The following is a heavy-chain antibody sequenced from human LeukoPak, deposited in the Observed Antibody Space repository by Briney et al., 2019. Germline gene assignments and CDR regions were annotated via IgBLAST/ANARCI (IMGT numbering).Heavy chain of an antibody. V-gene: IGHV3-21*01. D-gene: IGHD6-13*01. CDR1: GFTFSSYS. CDR3: ARDNLAAAGFGY. Sequence: GGSLRLSCAASGFTFSSYSMNWVRQAPGKGLEWVSSISSSSSYIYYADSVKGRFTISRDNAKNSLYLQMNSLRAEDTAVCYCARDNLAAAGFGYWGQGTLVTVSS. CDR2: ISSSSSYI. J-gene: IGHJ4*02.